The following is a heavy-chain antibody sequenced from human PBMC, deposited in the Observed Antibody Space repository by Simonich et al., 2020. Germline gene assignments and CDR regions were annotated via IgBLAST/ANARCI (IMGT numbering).Heavy chain of an antibody. CDR2: ISSSSSTI. V-gene: IGHV3-48*01. CDR3: ARDSSYYAFDI. D-gene: IGHD5-12*01. J-gene: IGHJ3*02. CDR1: GFTFSSYS. Sequence: EVQLVESGGGLVQPGGSLRLSCAASGFTFSSYSMNWVRQAPGKGLEWFSNISSSSSTIYYAASVKGRFTISRDNAKNSLYLQMNSLRAEDTAVYYCARDSSYYAFDIWGQGTMVTVSS.